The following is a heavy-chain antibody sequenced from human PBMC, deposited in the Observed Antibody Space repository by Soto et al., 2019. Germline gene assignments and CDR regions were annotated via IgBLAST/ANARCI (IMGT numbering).Heavy chain of an antibody. J-gene: IGHJ5*02. CDR2: ISAYNGNT. CDR1: GYTFTSYG. CDR3: AGGGEGYWSSTSCYTEGAWFDP. Sequence: QVQLLQSGAEVKKPGASVKVSCKASGYTFTSYGISWVRQAPGQGLEGRGWISAYNGNTNYAQKLQGRVTMTTDTSTSTANREMRSLRSDDTAVYYCAGGGEGYWSSTSCYTEGAWFDPWGQGTLVTVSS. D-gene: IGHD2-2*02. V-gene: IGHV1-18*04.